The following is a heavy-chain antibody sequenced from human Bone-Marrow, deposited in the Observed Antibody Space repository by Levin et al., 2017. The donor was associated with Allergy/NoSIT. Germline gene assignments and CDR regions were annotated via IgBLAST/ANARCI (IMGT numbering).Heavy chain of an antibody. CDR1: GFTFGDYE. J-gene: IGHJ4*02. CDR2: ISNTAFTI. V-gene: IGHV3-48*03. Sequence: SCATSGFTFGDYEMAWVRQAPGKGPEWIAYISNTAFTINYADSVRGRFTISRDNAGSSLSLHMSSLRAGDTAIYYCARIHYDFWTGYSADYFDAWGPGVLVTVSS. CDR3: ARIHYDFWTGYSADYFDA. D-gene: IGHD3-3*01.